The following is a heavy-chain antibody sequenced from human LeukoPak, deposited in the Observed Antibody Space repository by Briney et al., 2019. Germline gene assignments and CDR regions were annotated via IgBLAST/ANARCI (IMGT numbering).Heavy chain of an antibody. CDR3: ARDDGSRSVDY. J-gene: IGHJ4*02. Sequence: GGSLRLSCAASGFTFSSYEMNWVRQAPGKGLEWVSYISSSGSTIYYADSVKGRFTISRDNAKNSLYLQMNSLRAEDTAVYYCARDDGSRSVDYWGQGTLVTVSS. V-gene: IGHV3-48*03. CDR1: GFTFSSYE. D-gene: IGHD6-13*01. CDR2: ISSSGSTI.